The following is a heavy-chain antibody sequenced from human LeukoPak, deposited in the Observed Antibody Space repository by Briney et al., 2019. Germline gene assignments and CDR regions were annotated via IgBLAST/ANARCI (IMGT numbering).Heavy chain of an antibody. CDR1: GGSISSGGYY. CDR2: IYYSGST. Sequence: SETLSLTCTVSGGSISSGGYYWSWIRQHPGKGLEGIGYIYYSGSTYYNPSLKSRVTISVDTSKNQFSLKLSSVTAADTAVYYCARDRYCSSTSCYISAFDIWGQGTMVTVSS. D-gene: IGHD2-2*02. CDR3: ARDRYCSSTSCYISAFDI. V-gene: IGHV4-31*03. J-gene: IGHJ3*02.